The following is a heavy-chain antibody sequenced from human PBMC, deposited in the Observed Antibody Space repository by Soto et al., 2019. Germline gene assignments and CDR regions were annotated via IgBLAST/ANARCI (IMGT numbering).Heavy chain of an antibody. CDR2: ISGSGGST. D-gene: IGHD2-2*01. V-gene: IGHV3-23*01. CDR3: AKSGDIVVVPAAMAGFYYGMDV. J-gene: IGHJ6*02. CDR1: GFTFSSYA. Sequence: EVQLLESGGGLVQPGGSLRLSCAASGFTFSSYAMSWVRQAPGKGLEWVSAISGSGGSTYYADSVKGRFTISRDNSKNTLYLQRNSLRAEDTAVYYCAKSGDIVVVPAAMAGFYYGMDVWGQGTTVTVSS.